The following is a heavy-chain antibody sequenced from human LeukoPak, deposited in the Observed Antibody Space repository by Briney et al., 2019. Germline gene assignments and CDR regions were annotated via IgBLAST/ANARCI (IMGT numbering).Heavy chain of an antibody. J-gene: IGHJ3*01. CDR3: ARAPIDSNSWYQAFDL. CDR1: GFTFSDAW. CDR2: IKNKTDGGTT. V-gene: IGHV3-15*01. D-gene: IGHD6-13*01. Sequence: GGSLRLSCAASGFTFSDAWMNWVRQAPGKGLEWVGRIKNKTDGGTTDYAAPVKGRFTISRDDSKTTLYLQMNSLRAEDTAVYYCARAPIDSNSWYQAFDLWGQGTMVTVSS.